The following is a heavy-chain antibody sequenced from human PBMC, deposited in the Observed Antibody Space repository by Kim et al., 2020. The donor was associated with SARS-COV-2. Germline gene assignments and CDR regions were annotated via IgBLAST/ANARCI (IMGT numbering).Heavy chain of an antibody. CDR2: GGT. J-gene: IGHJ4*02. Sequence: GGTNYAQKFQGRVTMTRDTSISTAYMELSRLRSDDTAVYYCARVSPPSDYWGQGTLVTVSS. V-gene: IGHV1-2*02. CDR3: ARVSPPSDY.